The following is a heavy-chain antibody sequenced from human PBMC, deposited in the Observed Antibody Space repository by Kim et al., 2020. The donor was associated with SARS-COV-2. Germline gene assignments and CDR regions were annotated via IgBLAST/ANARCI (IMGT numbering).Heavy chain of an antibody. J-gene: IGHJ5*02. V-gene: IGHV1-69*13. CDR2: IIPIFGAA. Sequence: SVKVSCKASGGTFSNYGINWVRQAPGQGLEWMGGIIPIFGAASYAQKFQGRVTITADESTSTAYMVLNSLRSEDTAVYYCARSRLYCSGGSCYRNWFDPWGQGTLVTVSS. D-gene: IGHD2-15*01. CDR3: ARSRLYCSGGSCYRNWFDP. CDR1: GGTFSNYG.